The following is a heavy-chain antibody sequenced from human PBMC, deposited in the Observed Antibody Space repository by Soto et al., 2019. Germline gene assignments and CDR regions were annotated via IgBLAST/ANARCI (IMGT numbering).Heavy chain of an antibody. CDR3: ARGDCVGGTCYSLAGSFYYYMDV. V-gene: IGHV3-74*02. CDR1: GFTFSNYW. D-gene: IGHD2-15*01. J-gene: IGHJ6*03. Sequence: EVQLVESGGGLVQPGGSLRLSCAASGFTFSNYWMYWVRQAPGKGLEWVSRINSDGSVSSYADSVKGRLTISRDNVKNTLNLQMDSLRAEDTALYCCARGDCVGGTCYSLAGSFYYYMDVWGKGTTVTVFS. CDR2: INSDGSVS.